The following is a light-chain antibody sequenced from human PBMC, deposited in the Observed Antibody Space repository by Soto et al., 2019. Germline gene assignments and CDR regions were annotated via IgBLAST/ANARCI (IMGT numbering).Light chain of an antibody. Sequence: DIQMTQSPSTLSASVGDRVTITCRASQSISSWLAWYQQKPGKAPKLLIYKASSLESEIPSRSTASGSGTEVTLTISSLQPDEFATYYCQQYNSYWTFGQGTKVEIK. CDR2: KAS. CDR1: QSISSW. CDR3: QQYNSYWT. V-gene: IGKV1-5*03. J-gene: IGKJ1*01.